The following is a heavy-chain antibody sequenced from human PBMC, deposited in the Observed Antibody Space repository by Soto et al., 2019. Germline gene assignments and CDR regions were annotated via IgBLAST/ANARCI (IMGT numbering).Heavy chain of an antibody. CDR1: GFAFNIYA. Sequence: EVQLLESGGGLVQPGGSLRVSCAASGFAFNIYAMSWVRQAPGKGLEWVSVISGSAASTNYADSVKGRFTISRDNSKNTAYLQMNRLRVEDTAVYYCAKDRKHCGWGSYFDHWGQGTLVTVSS. D-gene: IGHD3-10*01. CDR2: ISGSAAST. CDR3: AKDRKHCGWGSYFDH. J-gene: IGHJ4*02. V-gene: IGHV3-23*01.